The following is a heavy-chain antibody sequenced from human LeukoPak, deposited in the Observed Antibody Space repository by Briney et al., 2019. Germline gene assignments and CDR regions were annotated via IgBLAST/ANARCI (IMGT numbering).Heavy chain of an antibody. CDR3: ARDRPGYSSGWYDPPFDY. V-gene: IGHV3-66*01. J-gene: IGHJ4*02. Sequence: GGSLRLSCAASGFTFSSYSMNWVRQAPGKGLEWVSVIYSGGSTYYADSVKGRFTISRDNSKNTLYLQMNSLRAEDTAVYYCARDRPGYSSGWYDPPFDYWGQGTLVTVSS. CDR1: GFTFSSYS. D-gene: IGHD6-19*01. CDR2: IYSGGST.